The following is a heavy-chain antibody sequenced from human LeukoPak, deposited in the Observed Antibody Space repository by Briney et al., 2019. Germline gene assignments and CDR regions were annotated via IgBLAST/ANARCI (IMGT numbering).Heavy chain of an antibody. D-gene: IGHD3-22*01. CDR3: ARGAHYYDSSGPYYFDY. CDR1: GFTFSSYD. CDR2: IGTAGDT. Sequence: GGSLRLSCAASGFTFSSYDMHWARQATGKGLEWVSAIGTAGDTYYPGSVKGRFTISRENAKNSLYLQMTSLRAGDTAVYYCARGAHYYDSSGPYYFDYWGQGTLVTVSS. V-gene: IGHV3-13*01. J-gene: IGHJ4*02.